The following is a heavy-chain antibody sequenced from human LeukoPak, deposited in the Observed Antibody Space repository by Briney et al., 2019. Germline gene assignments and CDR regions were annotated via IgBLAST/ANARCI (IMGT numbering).Heavy chain of an antibody. Sequence: PGGSLRLSCAASGFTFSRYWMHWVRQAPGKGLVWVARVNSDGSSTSYADSVKGRFTISRDNAENTLDLQMNSLRAEDTAVYYCARDGSNWRPYYMDVWGKGTTVTVSS. D-gene: IGHD1-1*01. J-gene: IGHJ6*03. CDR3: ARDGSNWRPYYMDV. CDR1: GFTFSRYW. CDR2: VNSDGSST. V-gene: IGHV3-74*01.